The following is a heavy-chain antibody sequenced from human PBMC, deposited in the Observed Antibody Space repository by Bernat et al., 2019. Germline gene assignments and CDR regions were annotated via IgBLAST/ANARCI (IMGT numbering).Heavy chain of an antibody. V-gene: IGHV3-43*02. CDR2: ITGDGDST. J-gene: IGHJ4*02. CDR1: GFTFDDYA. Sequence: EVQLVESGGGVVQPGGSLRLSCAPSGFTFDDYAMHWVRQAPGKGLEWVSLITGDGDSTYYADSVKGRFTISRDNSKNSLYLQMYSLRTEDTAFYYCVKDSIAVAGLNCDFWGKGTLVTVPS. D-gene: IGHD6-19*01. CDR3: VKDSIAVAGLNCDF.